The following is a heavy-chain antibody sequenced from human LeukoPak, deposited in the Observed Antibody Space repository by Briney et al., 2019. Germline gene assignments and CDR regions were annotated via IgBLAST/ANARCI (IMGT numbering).Heavy chain of an antibody. V-gene: IGHV4-59*01. CDR2: IYYSGST. CDR3: ARVVQSTDSSGFYLPEYFQH. Sequence: SETLSLTCTVSGGSMSSNYWSWIRQPPGKGLEWIGYIYYSGSTNYNPSLKSRVSISVDASKNQFSLRLNSVTAADTAAYYCARVVQSTDSSGFYLPEYFQHWGQGTLVTVSS. D-gene: IGHD3-22*01. CDR1: GGSMSSNY. J-gene: IGHJ1*01.